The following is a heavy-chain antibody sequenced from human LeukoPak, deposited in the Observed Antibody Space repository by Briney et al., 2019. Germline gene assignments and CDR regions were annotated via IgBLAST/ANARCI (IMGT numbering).Heavy chain of an antibody. CDR1: GFTFSSYA. D-gene: IGHD6-13*01. Sequence: PGRSLRLSCAASGFTFSSYAMSWVRQAPGKGLEWVSGISGSGLTTQYADSVKGRFTITRDNSKNTLFLQMSSLRAEDTAVYYCATQTRIATSGSFFDSWGQGTLVTVS. J-gene: IGHJ4*02. CDR2: ISGSGLTT. CDR3: ATQTRIATSGSFFDS. V-gene: IGHV3-23*01.